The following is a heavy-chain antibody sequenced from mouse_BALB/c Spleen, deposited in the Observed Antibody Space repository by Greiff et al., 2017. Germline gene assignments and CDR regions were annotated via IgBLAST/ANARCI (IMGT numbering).Heavy chain of an antibody. CDR1: GFTFNTYA. V-gene: IGHV10-1*02. CDR2: IRSKSNNYAT. CDR3: VRQGPFFDY. J-gene: IGHJ2*01. Sequence: EVMLVESGGGLVQPKGSLKLSCAASGFTFNTYAMNWVRQAPGKGLEWVARIRSKSNNYATYYADSVKDRFTISRDDSQSMLYLQMNNLKTEDTAMYYCVRQGPFFDYWGQGTTLTVSS.